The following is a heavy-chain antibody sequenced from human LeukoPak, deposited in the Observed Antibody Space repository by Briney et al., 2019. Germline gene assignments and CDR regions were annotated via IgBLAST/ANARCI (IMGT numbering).Heavy chain of an antibody. CDR3: ARTRDGNSRYFDY. J-gene: IGHJ4*02. D-gene: IGHD5-24*01. V-gene: IGHV4-59*01. CDR2: IYYSGST. CDR1: GGSISSYY. Sequence: SETLSLTCTVSGGSISSYYWSWIRQPPGKGLEWIGYIYYSGSTSYNPSLQSRVTISLDTSKNQFSLKLSSVTAADTAVYYCARTRDGNSRYFDYWGQGTLVTVSS.